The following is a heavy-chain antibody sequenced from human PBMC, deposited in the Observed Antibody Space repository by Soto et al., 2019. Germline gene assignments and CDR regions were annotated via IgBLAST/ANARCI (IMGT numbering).Heavy chain of an antibody. D-gene: IGHD6-13*01. CDR3: ARGRKQPSPEGGVDV. CDR2: IYGTGNM. Sequence: SETLSLTCTVSDDSISSGGYYWSWIRQHPGKGLEWIGYIYGTGNMYYKSSLKSRLTFSVDTSKNHFSLKLTSVTAADTAVYYCARGRKQPSPEGGVDVWGQGTTVTVSS. J-gene: IGHJ6*02. V-gene: IGHV4-31*03. CDR1: DDSISSGGYY.